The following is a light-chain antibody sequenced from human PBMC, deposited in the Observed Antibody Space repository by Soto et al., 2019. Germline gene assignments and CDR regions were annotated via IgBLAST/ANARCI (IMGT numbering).Light chain of an antibody. Sequence: EIVMTQSPATLSVSPGERATLSCRASQGVSSNFDWYQQQPGQAPRLLIYGASTRATGIPARSSGSWSGSEFTLTISSLQSEDFAVYYWQEYNNWPPWSVGQGTKVEI. CDR1: QGVSSN. CDR2: GAS. J-gene: IGKJ1*01. V-gene: IGKV3-15*01. CDR3: QEYNNWPPWS.